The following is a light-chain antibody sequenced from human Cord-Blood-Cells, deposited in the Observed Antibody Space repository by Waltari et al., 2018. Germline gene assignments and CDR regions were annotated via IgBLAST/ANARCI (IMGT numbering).Light chain of an antibody. CDR2: QDS. Sequence: SYELTQPPSVSVSPGQTASITCSGDKLGDKYACWYQQKPGQSPVLVIYQDSKRPAGIPERFPGSKSWNTATLTISGTQALDEADYYCQAWDSSTAVFGGGTKLTVL. V-gene: IGLV3-1*01. J-gene: IGLJ2*01. CDR3: QAWDSSTAV. CDR1: KLGDKY.